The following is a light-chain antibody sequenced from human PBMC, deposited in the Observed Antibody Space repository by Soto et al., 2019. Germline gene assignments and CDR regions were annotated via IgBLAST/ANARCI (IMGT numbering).Light chain of an antibody. V-gene: IGLV2-23*02. J-gene: IGLJ1*01. CDR1: SSDVGTYNL. CDR2: EVT. Sequence: QSVLTQPASVSWSPGQSITISCTGSSSDVGTYNLVSWYQQHPGEAPKLMIYEVTKRPSGVSNRFSGSKSGNTASLIISGLQAEDEADYYCCSYAGSSYGFGTGTKVTVL. CDR3: CSYAGSSYG.